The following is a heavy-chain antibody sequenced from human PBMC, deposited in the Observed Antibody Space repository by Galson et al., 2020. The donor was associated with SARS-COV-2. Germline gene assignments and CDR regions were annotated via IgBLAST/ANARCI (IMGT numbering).Heavy chain of an antibody. D-gene: IGHD2-15*01. V-gene: IGHV1-2*02. J-gene: IGHJ4*02. CDR2: INPNNGDT. CDR3: AGELRNRRASTEYDY. CDR1: GYSFTGYY. Sequence: GESLKISCKASGYSFTGYYIHWVRQAPGQGLEWMGWINPNNGDTHYPQNSQGRVTMVRDSSISTAYMELSSLRSDDTAVYYCAGELRNRRASTEYDYWGQGTLVTVSA.